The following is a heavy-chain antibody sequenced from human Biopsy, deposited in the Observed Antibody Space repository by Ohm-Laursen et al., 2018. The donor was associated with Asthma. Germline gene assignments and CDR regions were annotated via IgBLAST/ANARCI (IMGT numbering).Heavy chain of an antibody. J-gene: IGHJ2*01. Sequence: SHTLSLTCIVSGDAISTSGSYWGWIRQSPGKGLEWIGSIYYSGRTYYNPSLESRVTISANTSKNHFSLKVTSVTAADTAVYYFARAVSSSSYWYFDLWGRGDLVTVSS. CDR3: ARAVSSSSYWYFDL. CDR2: IYYSGRT. CDR1: GDAISTSGSY. D-gene: IGHD6-6*01. V-gene: IGHV4-39*02.